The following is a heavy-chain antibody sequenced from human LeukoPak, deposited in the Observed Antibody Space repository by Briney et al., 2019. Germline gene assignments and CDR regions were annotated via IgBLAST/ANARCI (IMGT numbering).Heavy chain of an antibody. CDR2: IYSGGST. D-gene: IGHD1-1*01. V-gene: IGHV3-53*01. Sequence: GGSPRLSCAASGFTVSSNYMSWVRQAPGKGLEWVSVIYSGGSTYYADSVKGRFTISRDNSKNTLYLQMNSLRAEDTAVYYCARIPVHDYYYYGMDVWGQGTTVTVSS. CDR1: GFTVSSNY. J-gene: IGHJ6*02. CDR3: ARIPVHDYYYYGMDV.